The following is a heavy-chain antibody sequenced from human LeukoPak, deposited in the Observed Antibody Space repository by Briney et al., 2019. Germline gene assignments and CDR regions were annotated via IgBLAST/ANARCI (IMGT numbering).Heavy chain of an antibody. V-gene: IGHV4-59*12. CDR2: IYYSGST. Sequence: SETLSLTCTVSGGSISSYYWSWIRQPPGKGLEWIGYIYYSGSTNYNPSLKSRVTISVDTSKNQFSLKLSSVTAADTAVYYCARGGARRVYDSSGTLDYWGQGTLVTVSS. CDR3: ARGGARRVYDSSGTLDY. J-gene: IGHJ4*02. D-gene: IGHD3-22*01. CDR1: GGSISSYY.